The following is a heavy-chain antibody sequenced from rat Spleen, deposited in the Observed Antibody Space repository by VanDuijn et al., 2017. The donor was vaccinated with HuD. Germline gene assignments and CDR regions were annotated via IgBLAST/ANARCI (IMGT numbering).Heavy chain of an antibody. Sequence: EVQLVESDGGLVQPGRSLKLSCAASGFTFNNYVMTWVRQAPTEGLEWVATISYDDRTTYYRDSVKGRFTISRDNAKSTLYLQMNSLKSYDTATYYCARENYYSGDYWGQGVMVTVS. D-gene: IGHD1-1*01. J-gene: IGHJ2*01. CDR2: ISYDDRTT. CDR1: GFTFNNYV. V-gene: IGHV5-29*01. CDR3: ARENYYSGDY.